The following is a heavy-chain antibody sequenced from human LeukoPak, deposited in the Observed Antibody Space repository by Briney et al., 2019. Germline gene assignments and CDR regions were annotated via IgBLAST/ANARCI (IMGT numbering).Heavy chain of an antibody. CDR3: ARVLTMVRGAVYYYYMDV. Sequence: SETLSLTCNVSGYSISSGYYWGWIRQPPGKGLEWIGTIYHSGSTYYNPSLKSRVTISVDTSKNQFSLQLNSVTPEDTAVYYCARVLTMVRGAVYYYYMDVWGKGTTVTVSS. CDR2: IYHSGST. J-gene: IGHJ6*03. CDR1: GYSISSGYY. D-gene: IGHD3-10*01. V-gene: IGHV4-38-2*02.